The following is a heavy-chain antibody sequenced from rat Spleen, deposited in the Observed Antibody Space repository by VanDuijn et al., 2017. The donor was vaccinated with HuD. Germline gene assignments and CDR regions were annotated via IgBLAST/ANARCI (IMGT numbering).Heavy chain of an antibody. V-gene: IGHV5-7*01. D-gene: IGHD1-6*01. CDR1: GFTFSDYY. Sequence: EVQLVESGGGLVQPGRSMKLSCVASGFTFSDYYMAWVRQAPTKGLEWVATIAFDGIGTYYRDSVKGRFTIARDNAKSTLYLQMDSLRSEDPATYYGARIRISRMYTTDYYYGGYFDYWGQGVMVTVSS. J-gene: IGHJ2*01. CDR3: ARIRISRMYTTDYYYGGYFDY. CDR2: IAFDGIGT.